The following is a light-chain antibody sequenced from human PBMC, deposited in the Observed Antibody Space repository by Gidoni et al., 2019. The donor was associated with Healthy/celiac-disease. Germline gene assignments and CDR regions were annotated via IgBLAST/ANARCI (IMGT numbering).Light chain of an antibody. CDR2: EDN. Sequence: NFMLTQPHSVSESPGTTVTIPCTRSSGSIPSNYVQWYQQRPGSSPTTVIYEDNQRPSGVPDRFSGSIDSSSNSASLTISGLKTEDEADYYCQSYDSSNHVVFGGGTKLTVL. J-gene: IGLJ2*01. V-gene: IGLV6-57*01. CDR1: SGSIPSNY. CDR3: QSYDSSNHVV.